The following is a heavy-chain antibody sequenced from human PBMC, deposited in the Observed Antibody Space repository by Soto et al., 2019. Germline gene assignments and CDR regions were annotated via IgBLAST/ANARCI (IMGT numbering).Heavy chain of an antibody. CDR3: ARHQIMYTAMVTSFDY. CDR2: IIPIFGTA. J-gene: IGHJ4*02. Sequence: SVKVSCKASGGTFSRYAISWVRQAPGQGLEWMGGIIPIFGTANYAQKFQGRVTITADKSTNTAYMDLSSLRSGDTAVYYCARHQIMYTAMVTSFDYWGQGTLVTVSS. CDR1: GGTFSRYA. V-gene: IGHV1-69*06. D-gene: IGHD5-18*01.